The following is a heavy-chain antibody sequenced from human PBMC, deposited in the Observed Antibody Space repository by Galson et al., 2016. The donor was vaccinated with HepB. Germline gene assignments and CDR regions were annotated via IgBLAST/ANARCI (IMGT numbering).Heavy chain of an antibody. CDR3: ARLRFGSYHFFFDF. V-gene: IGHV4-39*01. Sequence: ETLSLTCTVSGDSVSSRSYYWGWIRQSPGQGLEWIGSIYYDGVAYYSPSLKSRLTISVDTSQNQFSVRLSSMTAADTAVYYCARLRFGSYHFFFDFWGQGTLVTVS. CDR2: IYYDGVA. D-gene: IGHD3-10*01. CDR1: GDSVSSRSYY. J-gene: IGHJ4*02.